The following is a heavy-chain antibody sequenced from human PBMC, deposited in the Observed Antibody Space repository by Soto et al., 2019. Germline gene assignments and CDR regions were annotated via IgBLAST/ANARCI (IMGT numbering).Heavy chain of an antibody. Sequence: PSETLSLTCTVSDGSISSHYWSWIRQPPGKGLEWIGYIYYSGSTNYNPSLKSRVTISVDTFKNQFSLKLSSVTAADTAVYYCARQFLYYDVLTGYSQTPFFDHWGQGTLVTVSS. J-gene: IGHJ4*02. V-gene: IGHV4-59*08. CDR2: IYYSGST. D-gene: IGHD3-9*01. CDR1: DGSISSHY. CDR3: ARQFLYYDVLTGYSQTPFFDH.